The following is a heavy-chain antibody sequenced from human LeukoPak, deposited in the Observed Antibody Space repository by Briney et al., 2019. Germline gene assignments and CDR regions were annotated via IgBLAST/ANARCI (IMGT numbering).Heavy chain of an antibody. CDR3: ARERKVRGVIGNWFDP. V-gene: IGHV7-4-1*02. J-gene: IGHJ5*02. Sequence: ASVKVSGKLFGYTSISNAMNWVGQAPGKGLEWRGWTKTNTGNPTYAQGFTGRFVFSLDTSVSTAYLQISSLKAEDTAVYYCARERKVRGVIGNWFDPWGQGTLVTVSS. D-gene: IGHD3-10*01. CDR1: GYTSISNA. CDR2: TKTNTGNP.